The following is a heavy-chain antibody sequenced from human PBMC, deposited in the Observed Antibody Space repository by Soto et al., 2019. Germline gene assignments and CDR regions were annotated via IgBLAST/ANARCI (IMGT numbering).Heavy chain of an antibody. CDR3: ARAGGSGSYADFDY. D-gene: IGHD3-10*01. CDR2: ISAYNGNI. Sequence: QVQLVQSGAEVKKPGASVKVSCKASGYTFTNYGISWVRQAPGQGLEWMGWISAYNGNINYAQKFQGRVTMTTDTSTSTTHMDLRSLRSDDTAVYYCARAGGSGSYADFDYWGQGTLVTVSS. J-gene: IGHJ4*02. CDR1: GYTFTNYG. V-gene: IGHV1-18*01.